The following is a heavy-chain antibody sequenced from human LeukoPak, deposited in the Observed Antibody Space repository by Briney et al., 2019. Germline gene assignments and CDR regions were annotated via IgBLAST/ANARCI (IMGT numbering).Heavy chain of an antibody. D-gene: IGHD3-22*01. CDR1: GGSISSYY. V-gene: IGHV4-59*01. CDR3: AREGHYYDSSGYSWDAFDV. CDR2: IYYSGST. Sequence: SETLSLTCTVSGGSISSYYWSWIRQPPGKGLEWIGYIYYSGSTNYNPSLKSRVTISVDTSKNQFSLKLSSVTAADTAVYYCAREGHYYDSSGYSWDAFDVWGQGTMVTVSS. J-gene: IGHJ3*01.